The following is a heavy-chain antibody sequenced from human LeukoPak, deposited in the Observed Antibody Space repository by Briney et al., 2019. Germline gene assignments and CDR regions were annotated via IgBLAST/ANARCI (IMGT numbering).Heavy chain of an antibody. J-gene: IGHJ4*02. V-gene: IGHV4-61*01. CDR2: ISYSGTT. CDR3: AGAPNPTFFDY. CDR1: GGSVSGDSYY. Sequence: PSETLSLTCTVSGGSVSGDSYYWSWIRQPPGKGLEWIGHISYSGTTNYNPSLESRVIISIDISQNQFSLKLSSVTAADTAVYYCAGAPNPTFFDYWGQGPLATVSS.